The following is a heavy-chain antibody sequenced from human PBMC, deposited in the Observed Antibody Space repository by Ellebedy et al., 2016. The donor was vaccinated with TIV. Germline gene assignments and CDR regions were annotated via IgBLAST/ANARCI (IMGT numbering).Heavy chain of an antibody. D-gene: IGHD3-22*01. V-gene: IGHV4-59*08. CDR1: GGSISSYY. CDR2: IYYSGST. J-gene: IGHJ4*02. Sequence: MPSETLSLTCTVSGGSISSYYWSWIRQPPGTGLEWIGPIYYSGSTVYNPSLKSRVIISVDNSNNQFSLKLRSVTAADTAVYYCARYDSYFETVDQIDYCFDSWGQGTLVTVSS. CDR3: ARYDSYFETVDQIDYCFDS.